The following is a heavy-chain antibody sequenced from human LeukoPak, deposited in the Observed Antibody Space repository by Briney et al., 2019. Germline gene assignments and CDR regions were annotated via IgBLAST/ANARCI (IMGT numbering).Heavy chain of an antibody. V-gene: IGHV3-53*01. CDR3: ARAPYYYDSSGYLYYYGMDV. D-gene: IGHD3-22*01. J-gene: IGHJ6*02. Sequence: GGSLRLSCAASGFTVSSNYMSWVRQAPGKGLERVSVIYSCGSTYYADSLKGRFTISRDNSKNTLYLQMNSLSAEDTAVYYCARAPYYYDSSGYLYYYGMDVWGQGTTVTVSS. CDR2: IYSCGST. CDR1: GFTVSSNY.